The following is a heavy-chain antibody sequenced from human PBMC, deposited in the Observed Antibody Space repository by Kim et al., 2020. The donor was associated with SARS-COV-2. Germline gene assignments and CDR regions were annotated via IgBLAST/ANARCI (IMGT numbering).Heavy chain of an antibody. D-gene: IGHD5-12*01. J-gene: IGHJ4*02. Sequence: GGSLRLSCAASGFTFSSYGMHWVRQAPGKGLEWVAVIWYDGSNKYYADSVKGRFTISRDNSKNTLYLQMNSLRAEDTAVYYCARGGYSGYESYFDYWGQGTLVTVSS. CDR1: GFTFSSYG. V-gene: IGHV3-33*01. CDR2: IWYDGSNK. CDR3: ARGGYSGYESYFDY.